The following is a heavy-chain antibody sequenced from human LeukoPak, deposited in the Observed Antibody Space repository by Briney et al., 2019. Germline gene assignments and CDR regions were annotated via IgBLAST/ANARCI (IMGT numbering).Heavy chain of an antibody. V-gene: IGHV4-31*03. CDR3: ARRRVDGYNYAFDY. Sequence: SETLSLTCTASGGSISSGVYYWSWIRQHPGKGLEWIGYIYYSGSTYYNPSLKSRVTISVDTSKSQFSLKLSSVTAADTAVYYCARRRVDGYNYAFDYWGQGTLVTVSS. CDR1: GGSISSGVYY. CDR2: IYYSGST. J-gene: IGHJ4*02. D-gene: IGHD5-24*01.